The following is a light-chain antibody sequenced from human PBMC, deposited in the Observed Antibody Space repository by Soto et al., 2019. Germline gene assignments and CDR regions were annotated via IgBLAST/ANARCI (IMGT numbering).Light chain of an antibody. CDR1: NGDVGGYNY. V-gene: IGLV2-8*02. Sequence: QSVLKKAPSGSRAPGGAGTIFCNGTNGDVGGYNYVSWYQQHPSKAPKLMIYEVSKRPSGVPDRFSGSKSGNTASLTVSGLQAEDEADYYCSSYAGSNNYVFGTGTKVTVL. CDR3: SSYAGSNNYV. CDR2: EVS. J-gene: IGLJ1*01.